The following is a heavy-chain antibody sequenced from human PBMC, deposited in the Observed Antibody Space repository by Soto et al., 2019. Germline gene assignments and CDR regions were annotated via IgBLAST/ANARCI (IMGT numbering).Heavy chain of an antibody. V-gene: IGHV3-33*01. CDR1: GFTFSSYG. CDR2: IWYDGSNK. J-gene: IGHJ4*02. D-gene: IGHD4-17*01. Sequence: QVQLVESGGGVVQPGRSLRLSCAASGFTFSSYGMHWVRQAPGKGLEWVAVIWYDGSNKYYADSVKGRFTISRDNSKNTLYLQMNSLRAEDTAVYYCARGGGDYDAFDYWGQGTLVTVSS. CDR3: ARGGGDYDAFDY.